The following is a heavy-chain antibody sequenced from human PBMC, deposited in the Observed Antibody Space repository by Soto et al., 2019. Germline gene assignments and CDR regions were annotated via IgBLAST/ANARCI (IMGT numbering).Heavy chain of an antibody. Sequence: HPGGSLRLSCVASGFTFSSFSLHWVRQAPGKGLEWLALISYDGSSKYNADSVKGRFTISRENSNNTLYLQLSSLRPEDTAVYYCARTTAVAGTPEFDYWGQGALVTVSS. V-gene: IGHV3-30-3*01. CDR3: ARTTAVAGTPEFDY. CDR2: ISYDGSSK. CDR1: GFTFSSFS. D-gene: IGHD6-19*01. J-gene: IGHJ4*02.